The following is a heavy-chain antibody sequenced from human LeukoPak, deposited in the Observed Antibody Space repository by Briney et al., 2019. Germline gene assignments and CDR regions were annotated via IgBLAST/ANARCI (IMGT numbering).Heavy chain of an antibody. CDR3: ARLNAYSSSWHYFDS. Sequence: SETLSRTCTVSSGSISSSSYFWGWIRQPPGRGLEWIGTLYYSGTTSYNPSLQSRVTISVDTSKNQFSLKLSSVTAADTSIYYCARLNAYSSSWHYFDSWGQGTLVTVSS. CDR2: LYYSGTT. CDR1: SGSISSSSYF. D-gene: IGHD6-13*01. V-gene: IGHV4-39*01. J-gene: IGHJ4*02.